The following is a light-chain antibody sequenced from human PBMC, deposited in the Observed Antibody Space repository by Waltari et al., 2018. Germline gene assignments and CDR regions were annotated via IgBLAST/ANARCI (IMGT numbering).Light chain of an antibody. V-gene: IGLV2-14*01. CDR1: NSAIGFYNY. J-gene: IGLJ3*02. CDR3: NSYTGSNSWV. CDR2: DVS. Sequence: QSALTQPASVSGSPGQSIPISCTGTNSAIGFYNYVPWYRQYPGNAPKLIIYDVSARPSGVSSRFSASKSGNTASLTISGLQADDEADYYCNSYTGSNSWVFGGGTKVTVL.